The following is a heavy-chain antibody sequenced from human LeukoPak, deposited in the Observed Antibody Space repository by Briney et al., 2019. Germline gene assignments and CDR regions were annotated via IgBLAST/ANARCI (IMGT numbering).Heavy chain of an antibody. J-gene: IGHJ4*02. CDR2: IKQDGSEK. CDR3: ASHYYDSSGYYYL. D-gene: IGHD3-22*01. CDR1: GFTFSSYW. V-gene: IGHV3-7*01. Sequence: GGSLRLSCAASGFTFSSYWMSWVRQAPGKGLEWVANIKQDGSEKYYVDSVKGRFTISRDNAKNSLYLQMNSLRAEDTAVYYCASHYYDSSGYYYLWGQGTLVTVSS.